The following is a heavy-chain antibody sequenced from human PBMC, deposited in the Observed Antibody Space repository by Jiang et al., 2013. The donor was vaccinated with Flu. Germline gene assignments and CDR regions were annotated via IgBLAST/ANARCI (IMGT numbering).Heavy chain of an antibody. Sequence: GSGLVKPSETLSLTCAVYGGSFSGYYWSWIRQPPGKGLEWIGEINHSGSTNYNPSLKSRVTISVDTSKNQFSLKLSSVTAADTAVYYCARLTIFGGTGFDPWGQGTLVTVSS. CDR3: ARLTIFGGTGFDP. CDR1: GGSFSGYY. V-gene: IGHV4-34*01. J-gene: IGHJ5*02. CDR2: INHSGST. D-gene: IGHD3-3*01.